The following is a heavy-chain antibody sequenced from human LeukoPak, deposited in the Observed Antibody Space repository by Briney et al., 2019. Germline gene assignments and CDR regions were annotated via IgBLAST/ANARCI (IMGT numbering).Heavy chain of an antibody. J-gene: IGHJ4*02. CDR2: ISGSGGST. V-gene: IGHV3-23*01. CDR1: GFTFSSYG. D-gene: IGHD3-10*01. Sequence: GGSLRPSCAASGFTFSSYGMSWVRQAPGKGLEWVSVISGSGGSTYYADSVKGRFTISRDNSKNTLYLQMNSLRAEDTAIYYCAKGPWFGELLSYDWGQGTLVTVSS. CDR3: AKGPWFGELLSYD.